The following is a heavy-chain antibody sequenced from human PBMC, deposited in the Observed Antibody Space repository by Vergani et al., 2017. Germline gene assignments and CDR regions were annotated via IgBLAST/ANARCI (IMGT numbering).Heavy chain of an antibody. CDR1: GYTFTSYG. J-gene: IGHJ6*02. CDR2: SGAYNGNT. D-gene: IGHD2-2*01. CDR3: ARDPDIVVVPAATYYSYNSGMDV. Sequence: QVQLVQSGAEVKKPGASVKVSCKASGYTFTSYGISWVRQAPGQGLEWMGWSGAYNGNTNYAQKLQGRVTMTTDTSTSTAYMELWSLRSEDTAVYYCARDPDIVVVPAATYYSYNSGMDVWSRGTTVTVYS. V-gene: IGHV1-18*04.